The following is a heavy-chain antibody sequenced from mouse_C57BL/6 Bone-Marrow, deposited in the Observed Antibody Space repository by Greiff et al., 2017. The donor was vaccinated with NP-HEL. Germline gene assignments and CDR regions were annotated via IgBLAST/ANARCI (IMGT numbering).Heavy chain of an antibody. V-gene: IGHV1-81*01. CDR1: GYTFTSYG. J-gene: IGHJ3*01. D-gene: IGHD3-2*02. Sequence: VQGVESGAELARPGASVKLSCKASGYTFTSYGISWVKQRTGQGLEWIGEIYPRSGNTYYNEKFKGKATLTADKSSSTAYMELRSLTSEDSAVYFCASRQLRLPLFAYWGQGTLVTVSA. CDR2: IYPRSGNT. CDR3: ASRQLRLPLFAY.